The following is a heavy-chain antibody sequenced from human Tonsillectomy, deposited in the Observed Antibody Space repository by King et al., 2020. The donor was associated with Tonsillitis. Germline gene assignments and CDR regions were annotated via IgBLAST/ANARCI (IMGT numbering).Heavy chain of an antibody. CDR2: ISGYNGNT. CDR1: GYTFTSYG. D-gene: IGHD2-2*01. V-gene: IGHV1-18*04. CDR3: ARGLGDCSSTSCLLDY. Sequence: QLVQSGAEVKKPGASVKVSCKASGYTFTSYGINWVRQAPGQGLEWVGWISGYNGNTKYGQKFQGRVTMTTDTSTSTAYMELRSLRSDDTAVYFCARGLGDCSSTSCLLDYWGQGTLVTVSS. J-gene: IGHJ4*02.